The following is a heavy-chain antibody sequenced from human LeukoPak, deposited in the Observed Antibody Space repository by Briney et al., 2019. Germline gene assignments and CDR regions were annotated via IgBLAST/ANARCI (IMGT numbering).Heavy chain of an antibody. CDR3: AREFLWEPRGSDY. V-gene: IGHV3-23*01. CDR2: ISGSGGST. D-gene: IGHD1-26*01. CDR1: GFTFSSYG. J-gene: IGHJ4*02. Sequence: QPGGTLRLSCAASGFTFSSYGMSWVRQAPGKGLEWVSAISGSGGSTYYTDSVKGRFTISRDNSKNTLYLQMNSLRAEDTAVYYCAREFLWEPRGSDYWGQGTLVTVSS.